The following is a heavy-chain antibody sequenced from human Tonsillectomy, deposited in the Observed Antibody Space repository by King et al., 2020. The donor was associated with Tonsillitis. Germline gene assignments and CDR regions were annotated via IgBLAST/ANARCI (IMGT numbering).Heavy chain of an antibody. Sequence: VQLQQGGAGLLKPSETLSLTCAVYGVSFSGYYWSWIRQPPGKGLEWIGEINHSGSTNYNPSLKSRVTVSVDTSKNQFSLKLSSVTAADTAVYYCARDGITMVRGVRDRFFDYWGQGTLVTASS. J-gene: IGHJ4*02. V-gene: IGHV4-34*01. CDR1: GVSFSGYY. D-gene: IGHD3-10*01. CDR2: INHSGST. CDR3: ARDGITMVRGVRDRFFDY.